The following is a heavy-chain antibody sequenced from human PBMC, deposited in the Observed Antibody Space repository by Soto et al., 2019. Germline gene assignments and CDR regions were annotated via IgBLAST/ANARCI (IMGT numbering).Heavy chain of an antibody. Sequence: QVQLVESGGGLVKPGGSLRLSCAASGFRFSDYYMSWFRQVPGKGLEWVSYIGSSTSTYYYADSVKGRCTISRDNAKNTLYLEMNSLRAEDTAVYYCARDQGGDDNSGYYRYFEFWGQGTLVTVSS. V-gene: IGHV3-11*01. CDR3: ARDQGGDDNSGYYRYFEF. J-gene: IGHJ4*02. D-gene: IGHD3-22*01. CDR1: GFRFSDYY. CDR2: IGSSTSTY.